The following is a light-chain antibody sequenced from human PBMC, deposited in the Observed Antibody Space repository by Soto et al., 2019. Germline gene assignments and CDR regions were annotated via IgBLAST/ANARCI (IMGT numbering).Light chain of an antibody. CDR1: QSISRW. J-gene: IGKJ1*01. CDR2: DAS. V-gene: IGKV1-5*01. Sequence: DIQMTQSPSTLPASVGDRVTITCRASQSISRWLAWYQQKQGRAPKLLIYDASTLESGVPSRFSGSGSGTDFTLTISRLEPEDFAVYYCQQYRTFGQGTKVDIK. CDR3: QQYRT.